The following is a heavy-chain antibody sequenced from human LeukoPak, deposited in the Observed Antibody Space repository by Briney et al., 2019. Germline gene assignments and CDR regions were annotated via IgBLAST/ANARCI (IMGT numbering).Heavy chain of an antibody. CDR2: IYYDGSEK. Sequence: PGGYLRLSCAVSGLTFRNYGMHWVRQAPGKGLEWVAIIYYDGSEKYYVDSVKGRFTISRDNSKNTLYLQMNSLRAEDTALYYCASGRGGRGGINYFDYWGQGTLVTVSS. J-gene: IGHJ4*02. CDR1: GLTFRNYG. D-gene: IGHD2-15*01. CDR3: ASGRGGRGGINYFDY. V-gene: IGHV3-33*01.